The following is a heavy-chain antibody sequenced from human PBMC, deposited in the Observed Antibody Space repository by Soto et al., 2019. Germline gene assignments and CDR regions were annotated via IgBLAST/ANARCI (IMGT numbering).Heavy chain of an antibody. D-gene: IGHD4-4*01. V-gene: IGHV3-23*01. CDR3: AKDLDDYSSAIDF. CDR2: ISGSGGRGRG. Sequence: EVQLLESGGGLVQPGGSLRLSCVGSGFSFRKYAMNWVRQAPGKGLEWVSGISGSGGRGRGFYADPVKGRFTISRDNSKNTLYLEMNSLTAEDTAVYYCAKDLDDYSSAIDFWGQGTLVTVSS. J-gene: IGHJ4*02. CDR1: GFSFRKYA.